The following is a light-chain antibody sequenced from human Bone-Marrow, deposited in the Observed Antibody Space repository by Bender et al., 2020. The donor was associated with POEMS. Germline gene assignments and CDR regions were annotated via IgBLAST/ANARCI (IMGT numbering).Light chain of an antibody. CDR3: SSYTSSSAFV. Sequence: QSALTQPPSASGSPGESVTISCTGTSGDIGTYNYVSWYQQHPGKAPKLIIYEVSNRPSGVSNRFSGSKSGNTASLTISGLQAEDEADYYCSSYTSSSAFVFGTGTKVTVL. V-gene: IGLV2-14*01. J-gene: IGLJ1*01. CDR2: EVS. CDR1: SGDIGTYNY.